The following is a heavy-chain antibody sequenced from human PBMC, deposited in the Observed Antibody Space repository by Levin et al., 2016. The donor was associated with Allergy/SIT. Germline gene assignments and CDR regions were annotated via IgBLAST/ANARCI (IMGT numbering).Heavy chain of an antibody. D-gene: IGHD3-22*01. J-gene: IGHJ4*02. CDR2: IYSGGST. Sequence: VRQAPGKGLEWVSIIYSGGSTYYADSVKGRFTISRDNSKNTLYLQMNSLTAEDTAVYYCARGPGDTSGSDYWGQGTLVTVSS. CDR3: ARGPGDTSGSDY. V-gene: IGHV3-53*01.